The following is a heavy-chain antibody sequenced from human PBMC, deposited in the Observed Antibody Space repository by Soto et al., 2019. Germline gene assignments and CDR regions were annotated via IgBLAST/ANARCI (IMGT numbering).Heavy chain of an antibody. D-gene: IGHD2-2*01. J-gene: IGHJ4*02. V-gene: IGHV1-18*01. CDR1: GYSFSDYG. Sequence: QVQLVQSGAEVKKPGASVKVSCKTSGYSFSDYGVTWVRQAPGEGPQWMGWSAAYNDDTDYAQRFQCRVTMTTDTSTSTAYMELSSLTSDDTAVYYCARSRSSAMVTPDYWGQGTLVTVSS. CDR2: SAAYNDDT. CDR3: ARSRSSAMVTPDY.